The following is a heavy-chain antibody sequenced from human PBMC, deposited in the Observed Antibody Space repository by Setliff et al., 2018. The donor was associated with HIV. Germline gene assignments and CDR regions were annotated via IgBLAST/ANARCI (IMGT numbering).Heavy chain of an antibody. V-gene: IGHV1-3*01. D-gene: IGHD6-13*01. Sequence: GASVKVSCKASGYTFTNFAVNWVRQAPGQGLEWMGWVDAGNGNTKYSQKFQGRVTITRDTSASTAYMELNSLRSEDTAIYYCARGPYSSWSDYWGQGTLVTVSS. J-gene: IGHJ4*02. CDR2: VDAGNGNT. CDR1: GYTFTNFA. CDR3: ARGPYSSWSDY.